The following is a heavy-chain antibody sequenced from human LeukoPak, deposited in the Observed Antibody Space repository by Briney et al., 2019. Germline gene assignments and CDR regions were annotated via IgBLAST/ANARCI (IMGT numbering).Heavy chain of an antibody. CDR1: GFTFSSYA. CDR3: ARVGQTGIVGATTKGHAFDI. CDR2: ISYDGSNK. J-gene: IGHJ3*02. Sequence: GGSLRLSCAASGFTFSSYAMHWVRQAPGKGLEWVAVISYDGSNKYYADSVKGRFTISRDNSKNTLYLQMNSLRAEDTAVYYCARVGQTGIVGATTKGHAFDIWGQGTMVTVSS. V-gene: IGHV3-30-3*01. D-gene: IGHD1-26*01.